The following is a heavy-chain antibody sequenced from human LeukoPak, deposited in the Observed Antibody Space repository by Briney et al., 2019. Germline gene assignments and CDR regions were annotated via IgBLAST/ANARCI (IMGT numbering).Heavy chain of an antibody. Sequence: PGGSLRLSCAASGFTFSSYEMNWVRQAPGKGLVWVSYISSSGSTIYYADSVKGRFTISRDNAKNSLYLQMNSLRAEDTAVYYCARSPQTYYDILTGYHPPHYFDYWGQGTLVTVSS. CDR2: ISSSGSTI. CDR3: ARSPQTYYDILTGYHPPHYFDY. CDR1: GFTFSSYE. V-gene: IGHV3-48*03. J-gene: IGHJ4*02. D-gene: IGHD3-9*01.